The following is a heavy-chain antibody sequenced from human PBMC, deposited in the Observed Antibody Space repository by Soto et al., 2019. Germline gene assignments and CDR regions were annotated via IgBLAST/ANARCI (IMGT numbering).Heavy chain of an antibody. CDR1: GYTFTHSG. CDR3: ARAIAGGYGYTTLDY. CDR2: INAYNGNT. Sequence: QVQLVQSGAEVKKPGASVRVSCKASGYTFTHSGVSWVRQAPGQGLEWMGWINAYNGNTNYEQKFQGRVTMTTDTSTSTAYMDLRSLRSDDTAVYYCARAIAGGYGYTTLDYWGQGTLVTVSS. J-gene: IGHJ4*02. V-gene: IGHV1-18*01. D-gene: IGHD5-18*01.